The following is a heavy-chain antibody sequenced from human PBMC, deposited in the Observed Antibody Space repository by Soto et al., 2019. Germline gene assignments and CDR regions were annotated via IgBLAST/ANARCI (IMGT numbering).Heavy chain of an antibody. D-gene: IGHD3-10*01. CDR2: INAGNGNT. V-gene: IGHV1-3*01. CDR3: ARVVHITMVRGVIDGYGMDV. CDR1: GYTFTSYA. J-gene: IGHJ6*02. Sequence: QVQLVQSGAEVKKPGASVKVSCKASGYTFTSYAMHWVRQAPGQRLEWMGWINAGNGNTKYSQKFQGRVTITRDTSASTAYMELSSLRSEDTAVYYCARVVHITMVRGVIDGYGMDVWGQGTTVTVSS.